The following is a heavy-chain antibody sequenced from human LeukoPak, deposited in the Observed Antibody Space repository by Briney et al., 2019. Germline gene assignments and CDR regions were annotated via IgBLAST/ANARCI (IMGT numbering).Heavy chain of an antibody. J-gene: IGHJ4*02. D-gene: IGHD3-22*01. CDR2: ISAYNGNT. V-gene: IGHV1-18*01. CDR3: ARVRAYYDSSGYWSY. CDR1: GYTFTSYG. Sequence: ASVKVSCKASGYTFTSYGISWVRQAPGQGLEWMGWISAYNGNTNYAQKLQGRVTMTTDTSTSTAYMELRSLRSDDTAVYYCARVRAYYDSSGYWSYWGQGTLVTVSS.